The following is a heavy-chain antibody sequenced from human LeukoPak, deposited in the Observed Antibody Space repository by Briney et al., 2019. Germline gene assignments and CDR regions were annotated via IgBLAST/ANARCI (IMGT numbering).Heavy chain of an antibody. CDR3: ARGLSEYSSSIDY. D-gene: IGHD6-6*01. V-gene: IGHV4-34*01. Sequence: SETLSLTCAVYGVSFSGYYWSWIRQPPGKGLEWIGEMNHSGSTNYNPSLKSRVTISVDTSKNQFSLKLSSVTAADTAVYYCARGLSEYSSSIDYWVQGTLVTVSS. CDR1: GVSFSGYY. J-gene: IGHJ4*02. CDR2: MNHSGST.